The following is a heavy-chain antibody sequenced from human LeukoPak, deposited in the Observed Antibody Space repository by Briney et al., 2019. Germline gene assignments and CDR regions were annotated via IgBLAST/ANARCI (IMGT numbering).Heavy chain of an antibody. V-gene: IGHV1-69*05. CDR1: GGTFSSYA. CDR3: ARDEAFGQWLAPGDY. CDR2: IIPIFGTA. Sequence: SVKVSCKASGGTFSSYAISWVRQAPGQGLESMGRIIPIFGTANYAQKFQGRVTINTDESTSTAYMELSSLRSEDTAVYYCARDEAFGQWLAPGDYWGQGTLVTVSS. J-gene: IGHJ4*02. D-gene: IGHD6-19*01.